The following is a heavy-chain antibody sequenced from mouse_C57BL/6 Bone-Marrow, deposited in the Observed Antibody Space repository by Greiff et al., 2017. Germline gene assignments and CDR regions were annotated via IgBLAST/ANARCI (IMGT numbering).Heavy chain of an antibody. D-gene: IGHD1-1*01. CDR1: GFTFTDYY. CDR3: AGYYYGRRPHAMDY. J-gene: IGHJ4*01. V-gene: IGHV1-19*01. CDR2: INPYNGGT. Sequence: EVQLLQSGPVLVKPGASVKMSCKASGFTFTDYYMNWVKQSPGKSLEWIGGINPYNGGTSYNPKFKGKDTLTVDKSSSTAYMELNSLTSEDSAVYYGAGYYYGRRPHAMDYWGQGTSVTVSS.